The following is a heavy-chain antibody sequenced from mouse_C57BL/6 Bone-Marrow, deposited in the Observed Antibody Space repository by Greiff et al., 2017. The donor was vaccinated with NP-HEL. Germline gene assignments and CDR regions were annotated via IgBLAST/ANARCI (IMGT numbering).Heavy chain of an antibody. V-gene: IGHV5-6*01. CDR1: GFTFTSYG. D-gene: IGHD1-3*01. CDR3: ARRPLTFYWYFDV. CDR2: ISSGGSYT. Sequence: EVHLVESGGDLVKPGGSLKLSCAASGFTFTSYGMSWVRQTPDKRLEWVATISSGGSYTYYPDSVKGRFTISRDNAKNTLYLQMSSLKSEDTAMYYCARRPLTFYWYFDVWGTGTTVTVSS. J-gene: IGHJ1*03.